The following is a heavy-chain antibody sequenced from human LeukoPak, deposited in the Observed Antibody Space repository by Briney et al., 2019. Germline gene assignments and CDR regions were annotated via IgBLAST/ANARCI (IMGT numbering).Heavy chain of an antibody. J-gene: IGHJ4*02. D-gene: IGHD6-19*01. V-gene: IGHV4-59*01. CDR1: GGSISSYY. Sequence: PSETLSLTCTVSGGSISSYYWSWIRQPPGKGLEWIGYIYYSGSTNYNPSLKSRVTISVDTSKNQFSLKLSSVTAADTAVYYCAGSSGWFLDHDYRGQGTLVTVSS. CDR2: IYYSGST. CDR3: AGSSGWFLDHDY.